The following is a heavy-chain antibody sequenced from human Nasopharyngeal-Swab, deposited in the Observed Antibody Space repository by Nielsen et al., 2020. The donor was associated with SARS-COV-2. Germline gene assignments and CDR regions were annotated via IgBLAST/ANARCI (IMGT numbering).Heavy chain of an antibody. Sequence: GESLKISCAASGFTVSSNYMSWVRQAPGKGLEWVSVIYSDGSTYYPDSVKGRFTISRDNSKNTLYLQMNSLKAEDTAVYYCARARDPDDYYYYGMDVWGQGTTVTVSS. CDR2: IYSDGST. V-gene: IGHV3-53*01. CDR3: ARARDPDDYYYYGMDV. CDR1: GFTVSSNY. J-gene: IGHJ6*02. D-gene: IGHD5-24*01.